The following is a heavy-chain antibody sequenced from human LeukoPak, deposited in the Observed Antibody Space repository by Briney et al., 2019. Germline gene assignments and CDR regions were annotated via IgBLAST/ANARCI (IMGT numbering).Heavy chain of an antibody. J-gene: IGHJ4*02. Sequence: GGSLRLSCAASGFTFSSYGMHWVRQAPGKGLEWVAVISYDGSNKYYADSVQGRFTISRDNSKNTLYLQMSSLRGDDTAVYYCVKGGNNSWHYFDFWGQGTLVTVSS. CDR2: ISYDGSNK. V-gene: IGHV3-30*18. CDR1: GFTFSSYG. D-gene: IGHD2-2*01. CDR3: VKGGNNSWHYFDF.